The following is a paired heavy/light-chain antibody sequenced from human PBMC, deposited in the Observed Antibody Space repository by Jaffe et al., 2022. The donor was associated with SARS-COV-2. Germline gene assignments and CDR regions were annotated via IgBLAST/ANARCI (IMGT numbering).Heavy chain of an antibody. CDR2: ISGSGSTI. V-gene: IGHV3-11*01. CDR3: ARDSASYRGRYYDSIGYFDY. J-gene: IGHJ4*02. Sequence: QVQLVESGGGLVKPGGSLRLSCAASGFTFSDSYMSWIRQAPGKGLEWVSYISGSGSTIYYADSVKGRFTISRDNAKNSLYLQMNSLRAEDTAVYYCARDSASYRGRYYDSIGYFDYWGLGTLVTVSS. D-gene: IGHD3-22*01. CDR1: GFTFSDSY.
Light chain of an antibody. CDR2: SGN. CDR3: AAWDDSLSGYV. Sequence: QSVMTQPPSASGTPGQRVTISCSGSGSNIGGNPVNWYQQLPGTAPKLLIYSGNQRPSGVPDRFSGSKSGTSASLAISGLQSEDEADYYCAAWDDSLSGYVFGTGTKVTVL. CDR1: GSNIGGNP. J-gene: IGLJ1*01. V-gene: IGLV1-44*01.